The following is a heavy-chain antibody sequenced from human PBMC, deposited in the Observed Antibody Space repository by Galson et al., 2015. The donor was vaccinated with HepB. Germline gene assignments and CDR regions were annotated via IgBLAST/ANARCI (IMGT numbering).Heavy chain of an antibody. Sequence: SVKVSCKASGGTFSNHAISWVRQAPGQGLDWMGGTFPMFGTVNLAQKFQGRVTITADKSTSTAYMELSRLRSEDTAVYYCAEGPSGYDSFDYWGRGTLVTVSS. D-gene: IGHD5-12*01. J-gene: IGHJ4*02. V-gene: IGHV1-69*06. CDR2: TFPMFGTV. CDR1: GGTFSNHA. CDR3: AEGPSGYDSFDY.